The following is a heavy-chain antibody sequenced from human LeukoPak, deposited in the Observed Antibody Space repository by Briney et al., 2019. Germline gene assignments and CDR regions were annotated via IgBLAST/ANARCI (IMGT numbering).Heavy chain of an antibody. CDR3: ATLRTGYYSSAFDI. CDR2: ISGSGGST. CDR1: GFTFSSYS. D-gene: IGHD3/OR15-3a*01. J-gene: IGHJ3*02. V-gene: IGHV3-23*01. Sequence: GGSLRLSCAASGFTFSSYSMSWVRQAPGGGLEWVSAISGSGGSTYYADSVKGRFTISRDNSKNTLYFQMNSLRAEDTAVYYCATLRTGYYSSAFDIWGAGTMVTVSS.